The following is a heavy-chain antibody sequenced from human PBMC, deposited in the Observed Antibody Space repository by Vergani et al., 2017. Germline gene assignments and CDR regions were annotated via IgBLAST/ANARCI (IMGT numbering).Heavy chain of an antibody. J-gene: IGHJ5*02. D-gene: IGHD4-17*01. CDR2: ISTSGGST. CDR3: AKGKGMTTAYNLFDP. V-gene: IGHV3-23*01. Sequence: EVQLLESGGGLAQPGGSLRLSCAASGFRFSNYAMSWVRQAPGKGLEWVSAISTSGGSTYYADSVRGRFTISRDNAKNTLYLQMKSLRVEDTAIYYCAKGKGMTTAYNLFDPWGQGTLVTVSS. CDR1: GFRFSNYA.